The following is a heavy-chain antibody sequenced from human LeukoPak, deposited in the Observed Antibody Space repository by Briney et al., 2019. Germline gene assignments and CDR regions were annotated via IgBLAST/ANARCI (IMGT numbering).Heavy chain of an antibody. J-gene: IGHJ6*02. V-gene: IGHV4-59*08. CDR1: GGSISSYY. Sequence: PSETLSLTCTVSGGSISSYYWSWIRQPLGKGLEGIGYIYYSGSTNYNPSLKSRVTISVDTSKNQFSLKLSSVTAADTAVYYCARYSGYDSVSYYYGMDVWGQGTTVTVSS. D-gene: IGHD5-12*01. CDR3: ARYSGYDSVSYYYGMDV. CDR2: IYYSGST.